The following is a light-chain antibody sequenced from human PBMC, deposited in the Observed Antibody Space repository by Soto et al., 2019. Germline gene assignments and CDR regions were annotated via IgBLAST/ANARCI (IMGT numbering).Light chain of an antibody. CDR3: LQDYGYPRT. CDR1: QSVSSN. CDR2: GAS. J-gene: IGKJ1*01. V-gene: IGKV3-15*01. Sequence: EIVMTQSPATLSVSPGERATLSCGASQSVSSNLAWYQQKPGQGPRLLIYGASSRATGIPARFSGSGSATEFTLTISSLQSEDFATYYCLQDYGYPRTFGQGTKVDIK.